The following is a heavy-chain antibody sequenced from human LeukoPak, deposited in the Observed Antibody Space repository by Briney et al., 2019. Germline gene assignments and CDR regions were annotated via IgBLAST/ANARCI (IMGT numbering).Heavy chain of an antibody. V-gene: IGHV4-30-4*08. CDR2: IYYSGST. CDR3: ARGWSSSWFPDY. J-gene: IGHJ4*02. D-gene: IGHD6-13*01. Sequence: SETLSLTCTVSGASITNSLYYWGWIRQPPGKGLEWIGYIYYSGSTYYNPSLKSRVTISVDTSKNQFSLKLSSVTAADTAVYYCARGWSSSWFPDYWGQGTLVTVSS. CDR1: GASITNSLYY.